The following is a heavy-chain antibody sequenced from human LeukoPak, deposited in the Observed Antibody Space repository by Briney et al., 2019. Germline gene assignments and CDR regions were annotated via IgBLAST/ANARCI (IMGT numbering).Heavy chain of an antibody. V-gene: IGHV2-70*11. CDR2: IDWDDDK. J-gene: IGHJ6*03. CDR3: ARTLGCSSSWYGRGLYYYYYMDV. D-gene: IGHD6-13*01. CDR1: GFSLSTSGMC. Sequence: SGPALVKPTQTLTLTCTFSGFSLSTSGMCVSWIRQPPGRALEWLARIDWDDDKYYSTSLKTRLTISKDTSKNQVVLTMTNMDPVDTATYYCARTLGCSSSWYGRGLYYYYYMDVWGKGTTVTVSS.